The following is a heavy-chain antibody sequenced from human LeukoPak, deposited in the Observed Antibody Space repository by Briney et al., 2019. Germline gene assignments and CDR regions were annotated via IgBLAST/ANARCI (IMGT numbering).Heavy chain of an antibody. D-gene: IGHD1-26*01. V-gene: IGHV3-9*01. J-gene: IGHJ4*02. CDR1: GFTFDDYA. CDR2: ISWNSDSI. CDR3: AKVLSRLGSGTFDY. Sequence: GGSLRLSCAASGFTFDDYAMHWVRQAPGKGLEWVSGISWNSDSIGYADSVKGRFTISRDNAKNSLYLQMNSLRAEDTALYYCAKVLSRLGSGTFDYWGQGTLVTVSS.